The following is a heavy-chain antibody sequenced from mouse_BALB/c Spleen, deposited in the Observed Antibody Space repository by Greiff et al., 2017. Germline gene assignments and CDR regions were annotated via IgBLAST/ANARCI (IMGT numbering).Heavy chain of an antibody. D-gene: IGHD2-3*01. CDR3: ARDRNEGYYVGAMDY. J-gene: IGHJ4*01. Sequence: QVQLKESGPGLVAPSQSLSISCTASGFSLTSYGVHWVRQPPGKGLEWLGVIWAGGSTNYNSALMSRLSTSKDNAKSQVFLKMNSLQTDDTAMYYCARDRNEGYYVGAMDYWGQGTSVTVSS. CDR2: IWAGGST. V-gene: IGHV2-9*02. CDR1: GFSLTSYG.